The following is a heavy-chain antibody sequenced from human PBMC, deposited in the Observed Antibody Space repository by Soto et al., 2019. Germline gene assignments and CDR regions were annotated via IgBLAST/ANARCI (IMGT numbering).Heavy chain of an antibody. CDR1: GFTFSSYS. CDR3: ARDIPAITILRGYYYYMDV. D-gene: IGHD3-3*01. J-gene: IGHJ6*03. V-gene: IGHV3-21*01. CDR2: ISSSSSYI. Sequence: PGGSLRLSCAASGFTFSSYSMNWVRQAPGKGLEWVSSISSSSSYIYYADSVKGRFTISRDNAKNSLYLQMNSLRAEDTAVYYCARDIPAITILRGYYYYMDVWGKGTTVTVSS.